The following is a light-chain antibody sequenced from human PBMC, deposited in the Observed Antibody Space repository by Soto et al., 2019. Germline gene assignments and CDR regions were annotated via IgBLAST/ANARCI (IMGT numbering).Light chain of an antibody. J-gene: IGKJ1*01. CDR2: AAS. Sequence: IQMTQSPSTLSASVGDIATITFRASQSIRYWLAWFQQKPGKVPKLLIYAASTLQSGVPSRFSGSGSGTDFTLTISSLQPEDFATYYCLLDFSYFWAFGQGTKVDIK. CDR1: QSIRYW. V-gene: IGKV1-6*01. CDR3: LLDFSYFWA.